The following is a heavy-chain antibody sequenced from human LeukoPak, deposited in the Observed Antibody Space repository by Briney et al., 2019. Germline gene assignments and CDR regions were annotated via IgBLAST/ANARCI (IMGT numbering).Heavy chain of an antibody. V-gene: IGHV3-7*01. D-gene: IGHD1-7*01. CDR3: ARDTGNWNYYYYYYYGMDV. J-gene: IGHJ6*02. Sequence: GGSLRLSCAASGFTFSSYWMSWVRQAPGKGLEGGATIKQNGSEKYYVDSVKSRFTISRDNAKNSLYLQMNSLRAEDTAVYYCARDTGNWNYYYYYYYGMDVWGQGTTVTVSS. CDR2: IKQNGSEK. CDR1: GFTFSSYW.